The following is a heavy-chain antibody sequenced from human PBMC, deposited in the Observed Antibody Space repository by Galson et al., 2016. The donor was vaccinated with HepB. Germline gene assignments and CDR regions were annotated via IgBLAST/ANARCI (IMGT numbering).Heavy chain of an antibody. J-gene: IGHJ3*02. D-gene: IGHD2-21*01. CDR2: ISYHGIHK. CDR3: AGEYCGGSSCYSGQALDI. Sequence: SLRLSCAVSGFTFNTYAMHWVRQAPGKGLEWVAVISYHGIHKYFADSVRGRFTISRDDSKNTMYLQMDNVRPEDTAVYYCAGEYCGGSSCYSGQALDIWGRGTMVTVSS. CDR1: GFTFNTYA. V-gene: IGHV3-30*04.